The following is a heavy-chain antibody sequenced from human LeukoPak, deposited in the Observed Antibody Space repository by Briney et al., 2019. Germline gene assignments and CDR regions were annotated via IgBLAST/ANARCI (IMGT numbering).Heavy chain of an antibody. Sequence: SETLSLTCAVYGGSFSGYYWSWIRQPPGKGLEWIGEINHSGSTNYNPSPKSRVTISVDTSKNQFSLKLSSVTAADTAVYYCARSSGVYALPDYWGQGTLVTVSS. J-gene: IGHJ4*02. CDR2: INHSGST. V-gene: IGHV4-34*01. CDR3: ARSSGVYALPDY. D-gene: IGHD2-8*01. CDR1: GGSFSGYY.